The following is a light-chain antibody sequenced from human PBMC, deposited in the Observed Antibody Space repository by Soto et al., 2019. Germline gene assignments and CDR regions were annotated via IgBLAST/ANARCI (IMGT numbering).Light chain of an antibody. CDR1: SSNIESNT. J-gene: IGLJ1*01. CDR3: AAWDDSLDGHYV. CDR2: SNN. V-gene: IGLV1-44*01. Sequence: QSVLTQPPSVSAAPGQKVTISCSGSSSNIESNTVNWYQQLPGTAPKLLIYSNNQRPSGVPDRFSGSKSGTSASLAISGLQSEDEADYYCAAWDDSLDGHYVFGTGTKVT.